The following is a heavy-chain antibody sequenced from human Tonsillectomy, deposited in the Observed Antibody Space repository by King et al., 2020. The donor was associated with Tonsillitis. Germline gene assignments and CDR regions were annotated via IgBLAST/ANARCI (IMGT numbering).Heavy chain of an antibody. J-gene: IGHJ4*02. CDR2: ISGNAGST. Sequence: QLVQSGGGLVQPGGSLRLSCAASGFTFSTYSVSWVRQAPGKGLEWVACISGNAGSTNYADSMKGRFIISRDNSKNTLFLQLNRLRAEDMAVYYCAKDAAISGWYYFDYWGQGTLVTVSS. D-gene: IGHD6-19*01. CDR1: GFTFSTYS. V-gene: IGHV3-23*04. CDR3: AKDAAISGWYYFDY.